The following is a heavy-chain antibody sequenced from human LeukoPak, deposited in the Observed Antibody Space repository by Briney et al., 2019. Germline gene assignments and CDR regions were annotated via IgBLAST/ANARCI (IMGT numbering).Heavy chain of an antibody. CDR1: GFTFSSYG. V-gene: IGHV3-33*01. D-gene: IGHD2/OR15-2a*01. Sequence: GGSLRLSCAASGFTFSSYGMHWVRQAPGKGLEWVALIWYDGSNKYYADSVKGRLTISRDNSKNTLYLQMNSLRAEDTAVYYCAREGPRGNSRFDYWGQGTLVTVSS. J-gene: IGHJ4*02. CDR3: AREGPRGNSRFDY. CDR2: IWYDGSNK.